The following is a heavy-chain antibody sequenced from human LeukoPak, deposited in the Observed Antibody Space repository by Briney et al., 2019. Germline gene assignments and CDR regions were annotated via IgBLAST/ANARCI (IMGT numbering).Heavy chain of an antibody. D-gene: IGHD5-12*01. CDR1: GFTFSSYA. J-gene: IGHJ5*02. V-gene: IGHV3-30-3*01. CDR3: ARDRAGLPFDP. Sequence: PGRSLRLSCAASGFTFSSYAMHWVRQAPGKGLKWVAVISYDGSNKYYADSVKGRFTISRDNSKNTLYLQMNSLRAEDTAVYYCARDRAGLPFDPWGQGTLVTVSS. CDR2: ISYDGSNK.